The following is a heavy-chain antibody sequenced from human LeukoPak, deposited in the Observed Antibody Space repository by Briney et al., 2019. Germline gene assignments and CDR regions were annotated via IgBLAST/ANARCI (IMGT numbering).Heavy chain of an antibody. CDR3: AREDDNGDLIDC. V-gene: IGHV3-48*03. CDR1: GSTFSSYE. D-gene: IGHD4-17*01. Sequence: GGSLRLSCEASGSTFSSYEMNWVRQAPGKGLEWVSYISSSGSTKYYADSVKGRFTISRDNAKNSLYLQMNTLRAEDTAVYYCAREDDNGDLIDCWGQGTLVTVSS. CDR2: ISSSGSTK. J-gene: IGHJ4*02.